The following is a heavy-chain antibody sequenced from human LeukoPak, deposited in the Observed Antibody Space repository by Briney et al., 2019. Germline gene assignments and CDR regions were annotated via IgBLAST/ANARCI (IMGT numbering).Heavy chain of an antibody. V-gene: IGHV3-7*01. CDR3: ARGAYYYNSGDAFDV. CDR1: VFTFRSYW. D-gene: IGHD3-10*01. J-gene: IGHJ3*01. CDR2: TKQDGSEK. Sequence: GGSLRLSCAASVFTFRSYWMSWVRQAPGKGLEWVANTKQDGSEKYYVDSVKGRFTISRDNARNSLYLQMNSLRVEDTAVYYCARGAYYYNSGDAFDVWGQGTMVTVSS.